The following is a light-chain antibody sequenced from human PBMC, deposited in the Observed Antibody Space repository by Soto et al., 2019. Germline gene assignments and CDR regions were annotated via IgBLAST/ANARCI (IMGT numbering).Light chain of an antibody. V-gene: IGKV3-11*01. CDR3: LQRSNWPET. Sequence: EIVLTQSPATLSLSPGDRATLSCRASQSVSSDLDWYQQKPGQAPRLLIYDASSMATGIPARFSGSGSGTDFTLTISSLQPEDFAVYYCLQRSNWPETFGQGTKVEIK. CDR2: DAS. J-gene: IGKJ1*01. CDR1: QSVSSD.